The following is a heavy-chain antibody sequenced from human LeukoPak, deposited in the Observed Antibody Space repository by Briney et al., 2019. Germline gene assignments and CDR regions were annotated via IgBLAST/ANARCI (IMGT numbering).Heavy chain of an antibody. V-gene: IGHV1-2*02. CDR3: ARYNFNDGGYNWFDP. CDR1: GYTFTGYY. J-gene: IGHJ5*02. D-gene: IGHD1-1*01. Sequence: ASVKVSCKASGYTFTGYYMHWVRQAPGQGPEWMGWINPDSGGTKYAEKFQGRVTMTRDTSITTAYMELRRLRSDDTAVYYCARYNFNDGGYNWFDPWGQGTLVTVSS. CDR2: INPDSGGT.